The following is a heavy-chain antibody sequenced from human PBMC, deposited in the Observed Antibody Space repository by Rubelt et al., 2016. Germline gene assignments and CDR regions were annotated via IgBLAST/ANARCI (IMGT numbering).Heavy chain of an antibody. CDR1: GGSISSSSYY. D-gene: IGHD5-24*01. CDR2: IYHSGST. V-gene: IGHV4-39*07. J-gene: IGHJ5*02. Sequence: QLQLQESGPGLVKPSETLSLTCTVSGGSISSSSYYWGWIRQPPGKGLEWIGSIYHSGSTYYNPSLKSRVTISVDTSKNQFSLKLRSVTAADTAVYYCARGLGRDGYNYNWFDPWGQGTLVTVSS. CDR3: ARGLGRDGYNYNWFDP.